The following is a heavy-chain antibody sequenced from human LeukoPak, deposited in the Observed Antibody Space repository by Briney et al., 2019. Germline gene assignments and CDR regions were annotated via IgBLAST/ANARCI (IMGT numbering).Heavy chain of an antibody. CDR1: GVSISSYY. CDR2: IYASGGT. V-gene: IGHV4-4*07. J-gene: IGHJ4*02. D-gene: IGHD6-13*01. Sequence: SETLSLTCTISGVSISSYYWSWIRQPAGKGLEWIGRIYASGGTDYNPSLKSRVTMSVDTSKNQFSLKLSSVTAADTAVYYCARGIAAADTRPFDYWGQGTLVTVSS. CDR3: ARGIAAADTRPFDY.